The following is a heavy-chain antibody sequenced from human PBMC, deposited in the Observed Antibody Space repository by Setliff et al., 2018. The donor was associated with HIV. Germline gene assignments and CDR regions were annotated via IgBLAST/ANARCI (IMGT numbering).Heavy chain of an antibody. CDR1: GASVSTTGYY. CDR3: ATYLSDNYLDGAFDI. CDR2: TFYSGST. V-gene: IGHV4-39*02. Sequence: NPSETLSLTCTVSGASVSTTGYYWGWLRQSPGKGLQWIGTTFYSGSTYYNPSLKSRVTISLDTSNNDFSLTLTSVTAADTALYFCATYLSDNYLDGAFDIWGRGTMVTVSS. D-gene: IGHD3-3*01. J-gene: IGHJ3*02.